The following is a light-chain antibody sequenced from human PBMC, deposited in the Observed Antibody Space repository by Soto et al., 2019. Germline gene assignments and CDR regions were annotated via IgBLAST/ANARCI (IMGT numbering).Light chain of an antibody. CDR2: LDRSGSY. Sequence: QAVVTQSSSASASLGSSVKLTCILSSGHSTYIIAWHQQQPGKAPRFLMTLDRSGSYNRGSGVPDRFSGSSSGADRYLTISKLQFEDEGDYYCETWYSNTHKVFGGGTKLTVL. CDR1: SGHSTYI. V-gene: IGLV4-60*02. CDR3: ETWYSNTHKV. J-gene: IGLJ3*02.